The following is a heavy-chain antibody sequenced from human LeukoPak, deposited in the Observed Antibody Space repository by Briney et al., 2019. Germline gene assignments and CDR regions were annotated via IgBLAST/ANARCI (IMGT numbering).Heavy chain of an antibody. CDR2: ISAYNGNA. V-gene: IGHV1-18*04. D-gene: IGHD5-18*01. Sequence: GASVKVSCKASGYTFTSYGISWVRQAPGQGLEWMGWISAYNGNANYAQKLQGRVTMTTDTSTSTAYMELRSLRSDDTAVYYCARAPTLGYSYGYDYWGQGTLVTVSS. CDR1: GYTFTSYG. J-gene: IGHJ4*02. CDR3: ARAPTLGYSYGYDY.